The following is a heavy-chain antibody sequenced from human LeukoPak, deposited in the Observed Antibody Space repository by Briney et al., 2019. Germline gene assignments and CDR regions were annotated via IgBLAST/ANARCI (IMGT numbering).Heavy chain of an antibody. CDR1: GFPFSNYW. J-gene: IGHJ4*02. CDR3: ATEVWFRADS. D-gene: IGHD3-10*01. CDR2: IRKDGGET. V-gene: IGHV3-7*03. Sequence: GGSLRLSCAASGFPFSNYWMNWVRQAPGNALEWVAYIRKDGGETYYVDSVKGRSTISRDNAENSLFLQMNSLRADDTAVYYCATEVWFRADSWGQGTLVTVSS.